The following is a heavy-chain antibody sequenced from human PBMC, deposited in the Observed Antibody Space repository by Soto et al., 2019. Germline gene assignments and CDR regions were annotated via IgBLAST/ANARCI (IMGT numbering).Heavy chain of an antibody. D-gene: IGHD3-10*01. CDR2: IWYDGSNQ. J-gene: IGHJ4*02. CDR1: GFTFSTYG. Sequence: SLRLSCAPSGFTFSTYGMHWVRQAPGKGLEWVAVIWYDGSNQYYADSVKGRFTISRDNSKNMLYLQMNSLRAEDTAVYYSARDLGAFNYGSAYFDYWGQGTPVTVSS. CDR3: ARDLGAFNYGSAYFDY. V-gene: IGHV3-33*01.